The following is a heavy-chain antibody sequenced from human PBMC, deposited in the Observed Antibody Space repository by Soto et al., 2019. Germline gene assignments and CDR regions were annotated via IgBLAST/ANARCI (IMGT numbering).Heavy chain of an antibody. D-gene: IGHD6-25*01. CDR1: GFTFSSYG. Sequence: QAQLVESGGGVVQPGRSLRLSCAASGFTFSSYGMHWVRQAPGKGLEWLAVISYDGSNKYYADSVKGRFTISRDNSKNTLSLQMNSLRSEDTAVYYCAKGQRPRRRWETYFMDVWGQGTPVTVSS. V-gene: IGHV3-30*18. CDR2: ISYDGSNK. J-gene: IGHJ6*02. CDR3: AKGQRPRRRWETYFMDV.